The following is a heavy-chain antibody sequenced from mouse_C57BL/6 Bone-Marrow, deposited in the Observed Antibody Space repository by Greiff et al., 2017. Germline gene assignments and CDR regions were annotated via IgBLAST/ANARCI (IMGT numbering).Heavy chain of an antibody. CDR2: IRSKSNNYAT. J-gene: IGHJ3*01. V-gene: IGHV10-1*01. D-gene: IGHD2-4*01. CDR1: GFSFNTYA. CDR3: VRPPYDYDGDPWFAY. Sequence: EVQGVESGGGLVQPKGSLKLSCAASGFSFNTYAMNWVRQAPGKGLEWVARIRSKSNNYATYYADSVKDRFTISRDDSESMLYLQMNNLKTEDTAMYYCVRPPYDYDGDPWFAYWGQGTLVTVSA.